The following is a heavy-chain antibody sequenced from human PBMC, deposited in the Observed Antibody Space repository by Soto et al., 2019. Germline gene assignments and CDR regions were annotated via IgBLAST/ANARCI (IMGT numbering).Heavy chain of an antibody. Sequence: QVQLVQSGADVKKPGSSVKVSCKASGATFSSSTFTWVRQAPGQGLEWMGRIIPMFGITNSAQKFQGRLGITADVSTNTVFMDMSSLRSDYPAIYYCASGALTFGGVLNAWGQGTLVTDSS. CDR2: IIPMFGIT. V-gene: IGHV1-69*02. CDR1: GATFSSST. D-gene: IGHD3-16*01. CDR3: ASGALTFGGVLNA. J-gene: IGHJ4*02.